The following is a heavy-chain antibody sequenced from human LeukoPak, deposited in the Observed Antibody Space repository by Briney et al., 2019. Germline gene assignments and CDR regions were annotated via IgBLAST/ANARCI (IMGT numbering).Heavy chain of an antibody. CDR3: ASGPVVPAAMMGYYYYYMDV. D-gene: IGHD2-2*01. CDR2: IYYSGST. CDR1: GGSISSSSYY. Sequence: SETLSLTCTVSGGSISSSSYYWGWIRQPPGKGLEWIGSIYYSGSTYYNPSLKSRVTISVDTSKNQFSLKLSSVTAADTAVYYCASGPVVPAAMMGYYYYYMDVWGKGTTVTVSS. V-gene: IGHV4-39*07. J-gene: IGHJ6*03.